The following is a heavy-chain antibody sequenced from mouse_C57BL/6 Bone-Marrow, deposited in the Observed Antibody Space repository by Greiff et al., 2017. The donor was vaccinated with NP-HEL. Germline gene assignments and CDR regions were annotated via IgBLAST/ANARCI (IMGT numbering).Heavy chain of an antibody. CDR2: IYPGSGNT. CDR1: GYTFTDYY. J-gene: IGHJ2*01. Sequence: QVQLKQSGAELVRPGASVKLFCKASGYTFTDYYINWVKQRPGQGLEWIARIYPGSGNTYYNEKFKGKATLTAEKSSSTAYMQLSSLTSEDSAVYFCARTGGFYYGFDYWGQGTTLTVSS. V-gene: IGHV1-76*01. CDR3: ARTGGFYYGFDY. D-gene: IGHD1-1*01.